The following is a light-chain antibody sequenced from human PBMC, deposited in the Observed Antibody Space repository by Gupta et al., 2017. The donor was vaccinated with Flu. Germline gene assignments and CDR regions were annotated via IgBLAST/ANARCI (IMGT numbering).Light chain of an antibody. J-gene: IGKJ3*01. Sequence: EIVMTQAPATLSVSPGEGATLSCRPSQSVSSNLAWYQQKRGQAHRRLISGASTRATVSPARFSGSGSGTESTFTISSLQSEDFAFYYCQQYNNWPPVFTFGPGTKVDIK. V-gene: IGKV3-15*01. CDR3: QQYNNWPPVFT. CDR2: GAS. CDR1: QSVSSN.